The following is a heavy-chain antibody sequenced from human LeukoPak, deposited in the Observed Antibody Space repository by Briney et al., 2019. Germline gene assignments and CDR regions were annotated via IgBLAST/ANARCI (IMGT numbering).Heavy chain of an antibody. D-gene: IGHD6-6*01. J-gene: IGHJ6*03. CDR1: GGSISSYY. CDR3: ARESGAAARQDYYYYMDV. Sequence: SETLSLTCTVSGGSISSYYWSWIRQPPGKGLEWIGYIYYSGSTNYNPSLKSRVTISVDTSKNQFSLKLSSVTAADTAVYYCARESGAAARQDYYYYMDVWGKGTTVTVSS. V-gene: IGHV4-59*12. CDR2: IYYSGST.